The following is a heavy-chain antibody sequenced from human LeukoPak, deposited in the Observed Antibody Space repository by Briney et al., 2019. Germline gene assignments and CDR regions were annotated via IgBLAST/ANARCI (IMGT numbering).Heavy chain of an antibody. J-gene: IGHJ3*02. CDR1: EFTFSTYS. CDR2: ISSTSSYI. CDR3: ARDQSHRDPVASDI. V-gene: IGHV3-21*01. Sequence: KPGGSLRLSCAASEFTFSTYSMNWVRQAPGKGLEWVSTISSTSSYIYYADSVKGRFTISRDNAKNSLDLQMNSLRAEDTAVYYCARDQSHRDPVASDIWGQGTMVTVSS. D-gene: IGHD3-10*01.